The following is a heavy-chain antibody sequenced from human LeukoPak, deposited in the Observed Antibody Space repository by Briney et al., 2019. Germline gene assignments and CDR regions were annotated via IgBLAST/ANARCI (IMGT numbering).Heavy chain of an antibody. V-gene: IGHV5-51*01. D-gene: IGHD5-18*01. J-gene: IGHJ5*01. CDR3: ARSGTPGMVSWFDS. CDR2: IYPGDSDT. CDR1: GYTFTSYW. Sequence: GESLKISCKVSGYTFTSYWIAWVRQMPGKGLELMGIIYPGDSDTRYSPSYQGQVTISADKSISTAYLQWSDLKDSDTAMYYCARSGTPGMVSWFDSWGQGTLVTVSS.